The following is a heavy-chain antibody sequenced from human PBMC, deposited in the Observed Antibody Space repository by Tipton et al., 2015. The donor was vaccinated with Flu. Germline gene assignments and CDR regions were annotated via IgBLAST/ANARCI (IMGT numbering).Heavy chain of an antibody. V-gene: IGHV3-43D*04. D-gene: IGHD4-23*01. J-gene: IGHJ4*02. CDR3: VRPRLLGTLNQPEFDS. CDR2: VSWDGDRE. CDR1: GFTFGDFA. Sequence: SLRLSCAASGFTFGDFAMHWVRQTPGKGLEWVALVSWDGDRESYADSVKGRFTISRDNSKNSLDLQMNSLRVEDSAVYFCVRPRLLGTLNQPEFDSWGQGALVTVSS.